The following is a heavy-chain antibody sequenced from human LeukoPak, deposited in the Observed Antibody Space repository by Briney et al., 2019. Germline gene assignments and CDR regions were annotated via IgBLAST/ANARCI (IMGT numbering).Heavy chain of an antibody. D-gene: IGHD3-10*01. CDR2: IYYSGST. Sequence: SQILSHTCTVSGGSISSGGYYWSWIRQHPGKGLGWIGYIYYSGSTYYNPSLKSRVTISVDTSKNQFSLKLSSVTAADTAVYYCARQVAAVRGVIKGWFDPWGQGTLVTVSS. V-gene: IGHV4-31*03. CDR3: ARQVAAVRGVIKGWFDP. J-gene: IGHJ5*02. CDR1: GGSISSGGYY.